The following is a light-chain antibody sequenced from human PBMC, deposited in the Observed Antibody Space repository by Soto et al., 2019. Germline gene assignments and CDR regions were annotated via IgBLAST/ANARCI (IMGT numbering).Light chain of an antibody. CDR2: AAS. V-gene: IGKV1-9*01. J-gene: IGKJ4*01. CDR3: QQLNTYPFT. Sequence: DIQMTQSPSSLSASVGDRVTITCQASQDISNYLNWYQQKPGKAPKLLIYAASTLQSGVPSRFSGSESGTEFTLTISSLQPEDFATYYCQQLNTYPFTFGGGTKVEIK. CDR1: QDISNY.